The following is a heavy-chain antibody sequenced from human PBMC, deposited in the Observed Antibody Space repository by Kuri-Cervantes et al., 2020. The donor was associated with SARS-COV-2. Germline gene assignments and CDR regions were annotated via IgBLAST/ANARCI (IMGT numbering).Heavy chain of an antibody. Sequence: GESLKISCAASGFTFSSYAMSWVRQAPGKGLEWVAVISYDGSNKYYADSVKGRFTISRDNSKNTLYLQMNSLRAEDTAVYYCAKDLVRASSGWQGYYYYYGMDVWGQGNTVNVSS. CDR2: ISYDGSNK. CDR3: AKDLVRASSGWQGYYYYYGMDV. D-gene: IGHD6-19*01. CDR1: GFTFSSYA. V-gene: IGHV3-30*18. J-gene: IGHJ6*02.